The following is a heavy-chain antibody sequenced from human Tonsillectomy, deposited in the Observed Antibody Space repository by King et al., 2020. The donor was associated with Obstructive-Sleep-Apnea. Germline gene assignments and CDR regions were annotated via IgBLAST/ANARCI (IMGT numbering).Heavy chain of an antibody. CDR1: GGTFKRNT. CDR2: IFPLFGTT. D-gene: IGHD6-6*01. V-gene: IGHV1-69*12. J-gene: IGHJ4*02. Sequence: QLVQSGAEVKKPGSSVKVSCRASGGTFKRNTFHWVRQAPGQGLEWMGGIFPLFGTTNYAQKFQGRVTITADESTSTGYMELSSLRPEDTAVYYCASAPSIIPVRPEEAYFDSWGQGTPVTVSS. CDR3: ASAPSIIPVRPEEAYFDS.